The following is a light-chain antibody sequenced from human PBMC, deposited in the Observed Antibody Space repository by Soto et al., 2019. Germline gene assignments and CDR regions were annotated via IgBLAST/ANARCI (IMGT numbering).Light chain of an antibody. Sequence: EIVMTQSPATLSVSPGERATLSCRASQSVSTNLAWYQQKPGQAPRLLISDASTRVTGIPVRFSGSGSGTEFTLTIRRLEPEDFAVFYCQQYGGSPWTFGQGTKAESK. CDR1: QSVSTN. CDR2: DAS. J-gene: IGKJ1*01. V-gene: IGKV3-15*01. CDR3: QQYGGSPWT.